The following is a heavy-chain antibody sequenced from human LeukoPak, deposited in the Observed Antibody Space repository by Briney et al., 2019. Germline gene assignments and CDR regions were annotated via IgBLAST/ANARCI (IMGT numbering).Heavy chain of an antibody. CDR1: GFTFSSYW. CDR3: AKDIHRDGYPGAIDY. J-gene: IGHJ4*02. Sequence: GGSLSLSCAASGFTFSSYWMSWVRQAPGKGLEWVANIQQDGSEKYYVDSVKGRFTISRDNSKNSLYLQMNSLRAEDTALYYCAKDIHRDGYPGAIDYWGQGTLVIVSS. CDR2: IQQDGSEK. D-gene: IGHD5-24*01. V-gene: IGHV3-7*03.